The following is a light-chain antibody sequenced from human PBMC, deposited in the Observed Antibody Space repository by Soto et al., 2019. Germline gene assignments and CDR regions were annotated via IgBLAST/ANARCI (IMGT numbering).Light chain of an antibody. Sequence: EIVITQSPATLSVSPGERATLSCRASQSISNLLAWYQQKPGQAPRLLMYGASTRATGFPDRFSGSGSGTEFTLTISSLHSEDFAVYYCQQYYDWPITFGQGTRLEIK. J-gene: IGKJ5*01. CDR3: QQYYDWPIT. CDR1: QSISNL. CDR2: GAS. V-gene: IGKV3-15*01.